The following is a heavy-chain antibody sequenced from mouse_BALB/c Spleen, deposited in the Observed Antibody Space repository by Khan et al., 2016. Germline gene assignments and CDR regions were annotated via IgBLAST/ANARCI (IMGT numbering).Heavy chain of an antibody. V-gene: IGHV1S135*01. D-gene: IGHD1-1*01. Sequence: VQLQQSGPELVKPGASVKVSCKASGYAFTSYNMYWVKQSHGKSLEWIGYIDPYNGGTSYSQKFKGKATLTVDKSSSTAYMHLNSLTSEDSAVYYWAREGITTVVAKGLDCWGEGTTLTVAS. CDR1: GYAFTSYN. CDR3: AREGITTVVAKGLDC. J-gene: IGHJ2*01. CDR2: IDPYNGGT.